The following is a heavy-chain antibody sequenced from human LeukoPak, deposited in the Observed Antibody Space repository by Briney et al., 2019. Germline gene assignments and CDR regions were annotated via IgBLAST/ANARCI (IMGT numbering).Heavy chain of an antibody. CDR1: GFTFSSYS. J-gene: IGHJ3*02. CDR3: ARDTAVVVGLDAFDI. D-gene: IGHD2-15*01. CDR2: ISSSSSYI. V-gene: IGHV3-21*01. Sequence: GGSLRLSCAASGFTFSSYSMNWVRQASGKGLEWVSSISSSSSYIYYADSVKGRFTISRDNAKNSLYLQMNSLRAEDTAVYYCARDTAVVVGLDAFDIWGQGTMVTVSS.